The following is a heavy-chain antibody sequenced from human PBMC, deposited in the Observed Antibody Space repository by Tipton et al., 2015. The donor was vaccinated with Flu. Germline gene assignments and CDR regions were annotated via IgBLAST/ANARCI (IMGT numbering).Heavy chain of an antibody. D-gene: IGHD2-2*01. CDR3: ARDPSLGMPDYFDS. V-gene: IGHV4-59*12. CDR1: GGSIGSYY. CDR2: ICNSEYT. Sequence: GLVKPSETLSLTCTVSGGSIGSYYWNWIRQPPGKGLEWIGYICNSEYTKYSPSLKSRVTISVDTSKKQFSLQLRSVTAADTAVYYCARDPSLGMPDYFDSWGQGTLVTASS. J-gene: IGHJ4*02.